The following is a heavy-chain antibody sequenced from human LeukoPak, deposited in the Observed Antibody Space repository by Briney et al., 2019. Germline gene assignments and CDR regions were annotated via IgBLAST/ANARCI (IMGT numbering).Heavy chain of an antibody. D-gene: IGHD3-9*01. V-gene: IGHV3-30*02. CDR3: AKESDPDILTGYYFDY. CDR2: IRYDGSNK. CDR1: GFTFSSSA. J-gene: IGHJ4*02. Sequence: GGSLRLSCAASGFTFSSSAMSWVRQAPGKGLEWVAFIRYDGSNKYYADSVKGRFTISRDNSKNTLYLQMNSLRAEDTAVYYCAKESDPDILTGYYFDYWGQGTLVTVSS.